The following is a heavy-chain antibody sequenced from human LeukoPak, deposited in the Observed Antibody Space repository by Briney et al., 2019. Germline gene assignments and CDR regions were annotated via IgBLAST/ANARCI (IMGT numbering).Heavy chain of an antibody. Sequence: GGSLRLSCAASGFTFSSYEMNWVRQAPGKGLEWVSYISSSGSTIYYADSVKGRFTISRDNSKNTLYLQMNSLGADDTAVYYCAKGNWRYFDYWGQGTLVTVSS. CDR3: AKGNWRYFDY. D-gene: IGHD1-1*01. CDR1: GFTFSSYE. V-gene: IGHV3-48*03. CDR2: ISSSGSTI. J-gene: IGHJ4*02.